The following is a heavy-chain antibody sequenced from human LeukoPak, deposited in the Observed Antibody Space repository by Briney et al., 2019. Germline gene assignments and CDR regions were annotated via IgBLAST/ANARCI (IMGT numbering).Heavy chain of an antibody. CDR2: MNPNSGNT. CDR3: AAGLYYDILTGNYGMDV. V-gene: IGHV1-8*01. CDR1: GYTFTSYD. D-gene: IGHD3-9*01. J-gene: IGHJ6*02. Sequence: ASVKVSCKASGYTFTSYDINWVRQATGQGLEWMGWMNPNSGNTGYAQKFQGRVTMTRNTSISTAYMELSSLRSEDTAVYYCAAGLYYDILTGNYGMDVWGQGTTVTVSS.